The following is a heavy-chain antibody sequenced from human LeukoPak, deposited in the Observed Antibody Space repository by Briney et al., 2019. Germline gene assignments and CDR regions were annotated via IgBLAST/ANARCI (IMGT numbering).Heavy chain of an antibody. D-gene: IGHD3-10*01. V-gene: IGHV3-48*04. CDR3: ARDLYHYYGSGGSDY. Sequence: GGSLRLSCAASGFTFSSYWMSWVRQAPGKGLEWVSYISSSGSTIYYADSVKGRFTISRDNAKNSLYLQMNSLRAEDTAVYYCARDLYHYYGSGGSDYWGQGTLVTVSS. J-gene: IGHJ4*02. CDR1: GFTFSSYW. CDR2: ISSSGSTI.